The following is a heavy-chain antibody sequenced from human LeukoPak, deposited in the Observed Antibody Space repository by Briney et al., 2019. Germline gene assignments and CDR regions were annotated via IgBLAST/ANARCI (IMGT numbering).Heavy chain of an antibody. CDR3: VGAHVAVY. Sequence: PGGSLRLSCAASGFTFSNYWMHWVRQVPGKGLVWVSHLNPDGTDTYYADSVKGRFTVSRDNARNTLYLQMNSLRAEDTAVYYCVGAHVAVYWGQGTLVTVSS. D-gene: IGHD3-10*01. V-gene: IGHV3-74*01. CDR2: LNPDGTDT. CDR1: GFTFSNYW. J-gene: IGHJ4*02.